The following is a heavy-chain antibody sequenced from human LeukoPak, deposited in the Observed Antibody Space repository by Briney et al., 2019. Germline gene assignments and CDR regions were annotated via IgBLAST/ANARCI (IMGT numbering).Heavy chain of an antibody. J-gene: IGHJ3*02. D-gene: IGHD4-17*01. CDR1: GFTFSSYA. Sequence: GGSLRLSCAASGFTFSSYAMSWVRQAPGKGLEWVSAISGSGGSTYYADSAKGRFTISRDNSKNTLYLQMNSLRAEDTAVYYCAKGNGDYGDLIDAFDIWDQGTMVTVSS. CDR3: AKGNGDYGDLIDAFDI. V-gene: IGHV3-23*01. CDR2: ISGSGGST.